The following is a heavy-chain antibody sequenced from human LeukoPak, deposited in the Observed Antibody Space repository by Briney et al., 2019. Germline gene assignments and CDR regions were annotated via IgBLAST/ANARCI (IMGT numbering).Heavy chain of an antibody. Sequence: GGSLRLSCAASGFTSSNYAIHWVRQAPGKGLEWVAVVSYDGSNKYYADSVKGRFTISRDNSKNTLYLQMNSLRAEDAAVYYCATIGDRRSGELYRIDYWGQGTLVTVSS. J-gene: IGHJ4*02. CDR3: ATIGDRRSGELYRIDY. V-gene: IGHV3-30-3*01. D-gene: IGHD1-26*01. CDR1: GFTSSNYA. CDR2: VSYDGSNK.